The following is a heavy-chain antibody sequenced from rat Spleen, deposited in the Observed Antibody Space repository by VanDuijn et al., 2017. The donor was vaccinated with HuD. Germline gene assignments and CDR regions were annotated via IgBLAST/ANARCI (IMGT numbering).Heavy chain of an antibody. CDR3: TRGGLSRFDY. CDR2: ITSGGSNT. D-gene: IGHD1-11*01. CDR1: GFTFSDYY. Sequence: VQLVESDGGLVQPGRSLKLSCAASGFTFSDYYMAWVRQAPTKGLEWVATITSGGSNTYYPDSVKGRFTISRDNAKSTLYLQMNSLRSEDTATYYCTRGGLSRFDYWGQGVMVTVSS. V-gene: IGHV5-25*01. J-gene: IGHJ2*01.